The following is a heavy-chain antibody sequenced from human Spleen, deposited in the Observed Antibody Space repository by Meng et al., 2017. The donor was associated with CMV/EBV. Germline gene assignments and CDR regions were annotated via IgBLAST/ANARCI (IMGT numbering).Heavy chain of an antibody. J-gene: IGHJ4*02. CDR3: ARLLIPDHGGWIDS. CDR2: IYYGGRT. Sequence: SETLSLTCTVSGGFIRSTSYYWGFIRQPPGKGLEWIGSIYYGGRTFYNPSLKSRVTISVDTSKNQFSLKLSSVTAADTAVYYCARLLIPDHGGWIDSWGQGTLVTVSS. CDR1: GGFIRSTSYY. D-gene: IGHD3-16*01. V-gene: IGHV4-39*01.